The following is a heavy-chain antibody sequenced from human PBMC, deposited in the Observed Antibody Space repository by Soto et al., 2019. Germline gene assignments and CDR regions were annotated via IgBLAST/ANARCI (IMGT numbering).Heavy chain of an antibody. J-gene: IGHJ4*02. CDR1: GYTFTSYA. CDR2: INAGNGNT. D-gene: IGHD5-12*01. CDR3: ATPIVAFY. V-gene: IGHV1-3*01. Sequence: QVQLVQSGAEVKKPGASVKVSCKASGYTFTSYAIHWVRQAPGQRLEWMGWINAGNGNTKYSQKFQGRVIITRDTSAGTAYMELRSLRSEDTAVSYCATPIVAFYWGQGTLVTVSS.